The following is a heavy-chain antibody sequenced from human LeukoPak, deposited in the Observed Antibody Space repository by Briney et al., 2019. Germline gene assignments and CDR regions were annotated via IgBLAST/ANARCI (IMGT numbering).Heavy chain of an antibody. CDR1: GFTFSGYS. Sequence: GGSLRLSCAASGFTFSGYSMNWVRQAPGKGPEWISYINNDRSSIADSVKGRFIISRDTAENSLFLQMNSLRVEDTALYYCARDTDWSFDYWDQGILVTVSS. V-gene: IGHV3-48*01. J-gene: IGHJ4*02. D-gene: IGHD2-21*01. CDR2: INNDRSSI. CDR3: ARDTDWSFDY.